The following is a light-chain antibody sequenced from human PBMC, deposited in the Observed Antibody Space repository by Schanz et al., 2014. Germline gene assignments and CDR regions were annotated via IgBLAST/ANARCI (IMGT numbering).Light chain of an antibody. CDR3: QQRSNWLYT. Sequence: EIVLTQSPATLSLSPGERATLSCRASQSVRSNLAWYQQEPGQAPRLLIYDASSRATGIPARFSGSGSGTDFTLTISSLEPQDFVFYYCQQRSNWLYTFGQGTKLEI. V-gene: IGKV3-11*01. CDR2: DAS. CDR1: QSVRSN. J-gene: IGKJ2*01.